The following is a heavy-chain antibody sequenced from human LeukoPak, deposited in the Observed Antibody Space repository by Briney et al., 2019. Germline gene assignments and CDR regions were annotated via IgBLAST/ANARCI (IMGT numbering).Heavy chain of an antibody. V-gene: IGHV3-30*18. CDR3: AKGGRVVAATSYFDY. CDR1: GFTFSSYG. CDR2: ISYDGSNK. Sequence: GGSLRLSCVASGFTFSSYGMHWVRQAPGKGLEWVAVISYDGSNKYYADSVKGRFTISRDNSKNTLYLQMNSLRAEDTAVYYCAKGGRVVAATSYFDYWGQGTLVTVSS. J-gene: IGHJ4*02. D-gene: IGHD2-15*01.